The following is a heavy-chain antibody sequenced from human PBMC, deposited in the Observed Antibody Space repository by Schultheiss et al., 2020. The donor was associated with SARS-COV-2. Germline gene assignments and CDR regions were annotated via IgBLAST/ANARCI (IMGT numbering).Heavy chain of an antibody. D-gene: IGHD6-6*01. CDR2: ISHSGST. V-gene: IGHV4-34*01. CDR1: GESFSDFY. J-gene: IGHJ5*02. Sequence: SQTLSLTCGVHGESFSDFYWTWVRQPPGQGLEWIGEISHSGSTKYSPSLKSRVTLLVDTSKKQFSLKLTFVTAADTAVYYCARDPYSSSSFYFDPWGQGTLVTVSS. CDR3: ARDPYSSSSFYFDP.